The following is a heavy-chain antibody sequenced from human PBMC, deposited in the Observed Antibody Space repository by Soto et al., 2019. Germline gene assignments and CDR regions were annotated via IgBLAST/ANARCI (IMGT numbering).Heavy chain of an antibody. CDR1: GGSVSSSSYY. J-gene: IGHJ5*02. Sequence: SETLSLTCTVSGGSVSSSSYYWGWVRQSPGKGLEWIASVYYSGSTKYNPSLKSRVTMSADTSKNQFSLRLTSVIAADTAVYYCARDLTRENWFDPWGRGTLVTVS. D-gene: IGHD2-2*01. V-gene: IGHV4-39*07. CDR3: ARDLTRENWFDP. CDR2: VYYSGST.